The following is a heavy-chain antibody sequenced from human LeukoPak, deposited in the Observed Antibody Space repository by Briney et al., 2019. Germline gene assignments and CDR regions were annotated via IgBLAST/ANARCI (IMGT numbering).Heavy chain of an antibody. CDR2: ISGSGGST. CDR3: AKDTPTGDEGY. V-gene: IGHV3-23*01. J-gene: IGHJ4*02. Sequence: PGGSLRLSCAASGFTFSSYSMNWVRQAPGKGLEWVSSISGSGGSTYYADSVKGRFTISRGNSKNTLYLQMNSLRAEDTAVYYCAKDTPTGDEGYWGQGTLVTVSS. CDR1: GFTFSSYS. D-gene: IGHD7-27*01.